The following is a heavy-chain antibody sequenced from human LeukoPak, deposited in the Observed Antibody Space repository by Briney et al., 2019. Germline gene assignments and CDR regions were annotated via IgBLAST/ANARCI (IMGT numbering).Heavy chain of an antibody. CDR3: ASGVSSGWYDFEDPPYFDY. D-gene: IGHD6-19*01. J-gene: IGHJ4*02. CDR1: GFTFSSYA. V-gene: IGHV3-30-3*01. CDR2: ISYDGSNK. Sequence: QPGGSLRLSCAASGFTFSSYAMHWVRQAPGKGLEWVAVISYDGSNKYYADSVKGRFTISRDNSKNTLYLQMNSLRAEDTAVYYCASGVSSGWYDFEDPPYFDYWGQGTLVTVSS.